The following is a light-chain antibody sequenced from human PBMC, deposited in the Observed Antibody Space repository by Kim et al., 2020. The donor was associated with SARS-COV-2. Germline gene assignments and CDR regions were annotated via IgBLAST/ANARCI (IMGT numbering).Light chain of an antibody. J-gene: IGKJ4*01. CDR1: QGIKNA. Sequence: DIQMTQSPSSLSASEGDTVTITCRASQGIKNALVWFQQKRGKAPKRLIYAASTLESGVPSRFSGSGSGTDFTLTISSLQPEDIATYYCQQYVSSTLTFGGGTKLEI. V-gene: IGKV1-17*01. CDR3: QQYVSSTLT. CDR2: AAS.